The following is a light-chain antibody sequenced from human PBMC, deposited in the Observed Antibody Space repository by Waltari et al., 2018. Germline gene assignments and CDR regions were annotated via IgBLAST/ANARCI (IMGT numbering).Light chain of an antibody. CDR1: QDISNY. Sequence: DIQLTQSPSFLSASVGDRVTITCQASQDISNYLTWYQQKPGKAPKLLIYDASNLETGVPSRFSGSGSGTDFTFTISSLQPEDIATYYCQQYDNLPRTFGQGTKLEIK. CDR2: DAS. J-gene: IGKJ2*01. CDR3: QQYDNLPRT. V-gene: IGKV1-33*01.